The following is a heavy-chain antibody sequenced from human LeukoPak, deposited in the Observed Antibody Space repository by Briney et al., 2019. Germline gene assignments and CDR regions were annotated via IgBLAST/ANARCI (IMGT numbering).Heavy chain of an antibody. J-gene: IGHJ4*02. Sequence: ASVKVSCKASGGTFSSYAISWVRQAPGQGLEWMGGIIPIFGTANYAQKFQGRVTITADESTSTAYMELSSLRAEDTAVYYCARAPLSPYHYDPQRPKGYFDYWGQGTLVTVSS. CDR3: ARAPLSPYHYDPQRPKGYFDY. V-gene: IGHV1-69*13. D-gene: IGHD3-22*01. CDR2: IIPIFGTA. CDR1: GGTFSSYA.